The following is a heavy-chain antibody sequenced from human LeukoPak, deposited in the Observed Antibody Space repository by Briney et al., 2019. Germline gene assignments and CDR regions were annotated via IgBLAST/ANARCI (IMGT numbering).Heavy chain of an antibody. CDR2: IIPIFGTA. D-gene: IGHD5-18*01. CDR3: ARDGIQLWSPSKDAFDI. J-gene: IGHJ3*02. Sequence: SVKVSCKASGGTFSSYAISWVRQAPGQGLEWMGGIIPIFGTANYAQKFQGRVTITADESTSTAYMELSSLRSEDTAVYYCARDGIQLWSPSKDAFDIWGQGTMVTVSS. V-gene: IGHV1-69*13. CDR1: GGTFSSYA.